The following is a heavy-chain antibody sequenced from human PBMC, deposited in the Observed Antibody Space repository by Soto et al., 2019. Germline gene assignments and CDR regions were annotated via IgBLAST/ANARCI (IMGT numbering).Heavy chain of an antibody. CDR3: GNSIAAAGMALDY. V-gene: IGHV3-23*01. J-gene: IGHJ4*02. D-gene: IGHD6-13*01. CDR2: ISGSGAGT. Sequence: EVQLLESGGGLVQPGGSLRLSCAASGFTFSSYAMSWVRQAPGKGLEWVSAISGSGAGTYYADSAKGRFTICRDNSKDTLYRPMSSLRAEDTAVYYGGNSIAAAGMALDYWGQGTLVTVSS. CDR1: GFTFSSYA.